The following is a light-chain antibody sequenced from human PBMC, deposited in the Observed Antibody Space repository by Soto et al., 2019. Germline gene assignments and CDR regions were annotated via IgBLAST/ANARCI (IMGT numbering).Light chain of an antibody. CDR1: QSVSSY. V-gene: IGKV3-20*01. J-gene: IGKJ1*01. CDR3: QQYGSSPRT. Sequence: EIVLTQAPATLSLSPGERASLSCRASQSVSSYLAWYQQKPGQAPRLLIYDASNRAAGIPARFSGSGSGTDFTLTISRLEPEDFAVYYCQQYGSSPRTFGKGTKVDIK. CDR2: DAS.